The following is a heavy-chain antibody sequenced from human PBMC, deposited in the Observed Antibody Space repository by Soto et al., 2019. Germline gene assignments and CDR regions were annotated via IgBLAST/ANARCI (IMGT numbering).Heavy chain of an antibody. CDR1: GFTLRDYY. CDR3: ARDSWVFGVDY. D-gene: IGHD3-3*01. J-gene: IGHJ4*02. V-gene: IGHV3-11*01. CDR2: IISSGETI. Sequence: QVQLVESGGGLVKPGGSLRLSCAASGFTLRDYYMSWIRQAPGKGLEWVSYIISSGETIYYADSVKGRFTISRDSAKNSLSLQMNSLRAEDTAVYYCARDSWVFGVDYWGQGSLVTVSS.